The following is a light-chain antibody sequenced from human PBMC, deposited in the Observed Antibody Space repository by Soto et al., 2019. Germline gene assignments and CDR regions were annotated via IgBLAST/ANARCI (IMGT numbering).Light chain of an antibody. V-gene: IGLV1-40*01. Sequence: QSALTQPPSVSGAPGQRVTISCTGSSSNIGAGYDVHWYQQLPGTAPKLLIYHNSNRPSGVPDRFSGSKSGTSASLAITGLQAEDEADFYCQSYDRSLSGSRVFGTGTKVTVL. J-gene: IGLJ1*01. CDR3: QSYDRSLSGSRV. CDR1: SSNIGAGYD. CDR2: HNS.